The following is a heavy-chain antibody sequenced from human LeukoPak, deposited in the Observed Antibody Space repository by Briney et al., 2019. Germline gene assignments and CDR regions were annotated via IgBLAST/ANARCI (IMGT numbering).Heavy chain of an antibody. V-gene: IGHV1-2*02. CDR1: GYTFIGYY. CDR3: VKPSRGPYYWFDL. Sequence: ASVRVSCKASGYTFIGYYMHWVRQAPGQALEWMGWINPNGGAINYAQNFQGRVTLTRDTSRNTAYMEINRLTSDDTAVYYCVKPSRGPYYWFDLWGQGTLVTVSS. J-gene: IGHJ5*02. D-gene: IGHD1-1*01. CDR2: INPNGGAI.